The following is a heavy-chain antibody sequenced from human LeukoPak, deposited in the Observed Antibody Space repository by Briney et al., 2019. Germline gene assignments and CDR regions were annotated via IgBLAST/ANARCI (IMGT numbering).Heavy chain of an antibody. CDR3: ARGYSTSWGHLDY. V-gene: IGHV3-23*01. CDR1: GFTFSNYA. J-gene: IGHJ4*02. CDR2: IHYSGGGT. D-gene: IGHD6-13*01. Sequence: GGSLRLSCAASGFTFSNYALSWVRQAPGKGLEWVSAIHYSGGGTYYADSVKGRFTISKDYSKNTLYLQMSSLRAEDTAVYYCARGYSTSWGHLDYWGQGTLVTVSS.